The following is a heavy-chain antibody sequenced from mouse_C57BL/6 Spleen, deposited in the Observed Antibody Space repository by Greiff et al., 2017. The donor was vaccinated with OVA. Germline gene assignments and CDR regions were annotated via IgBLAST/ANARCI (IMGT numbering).Heavy chain of an antibody. D-gene: IGHD4-1*01. CDR3: AKGTGTSYYAMDY. V-gene: IGHV5-17*01. J-gene: IGHJ4*01. CDR2: ISSGSSTI. Sequence: VQRVESGGGLVKPGGSLKLSCAASGFTFSDYGMHWVRQAPEKGLEWVAYISSGSSTIYYADTVKGRFTISRDNAKNTLFLQMTSLRSEDTAMYYCAKGTGTSYYAMDYWGQGTSVTVSS. CDR1: GFTFSDYG.